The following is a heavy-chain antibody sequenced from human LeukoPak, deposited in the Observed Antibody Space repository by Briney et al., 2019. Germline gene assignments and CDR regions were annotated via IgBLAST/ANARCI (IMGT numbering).Heavy chain of an antibody. D-gene: IGHD6-13*01. J-gene: IGHJ4*02. Sequence: PSETLSLTCAVYGGSFSGYYWSWLRQPPGKGLEWIGEINHSGSTNYTPSLKSRVTISVDTSKNQFSLKLSSVTAADTAVYYCARGKIAAAAPGYFDYWGQGTLVTVSS. CDR1: GGSFSGYY. CDR3: ARGKIAAAAPGYFDY. V-gene: IGHV4-34*01. CDR2: INHSGST.